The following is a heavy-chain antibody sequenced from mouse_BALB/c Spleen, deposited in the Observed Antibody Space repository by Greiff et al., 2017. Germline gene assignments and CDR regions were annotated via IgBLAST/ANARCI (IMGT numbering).Heavy chain of an antibody. CDR1: GFTFSSYT. CDR2: ISNGGGST. Sequence: EVQLVESGGGLVQPGGSLKLSCAASGFTFSSYTMSWVRQTPEKRLEWVAYISNGGGSTYYPDTVKGRFTISRDNAKNTLYLQMSSLKSEDTAMYYCARRTTVVGPFDYWGQGTTLTVSS. J-gene: IGHJ2*01. V-gene: IGHV5-12-2*01. CDR3: ARRTTVVGPFDY. D-gene: IGHD1-1*01.